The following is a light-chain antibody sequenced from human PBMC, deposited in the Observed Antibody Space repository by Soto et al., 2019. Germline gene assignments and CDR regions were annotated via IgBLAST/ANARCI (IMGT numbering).Light chain of an antibody. J-gene: IGKJ1*01. Sequence: EIVLTQSPGTLSLSPGERATLSCRASQSIGLAIAWYQHKPGQAPRLLIFDASQRATGIPARFSGSGSGTDFTLTISRLEPEDFAVYYCQQYNTSPRTFGQGTKVDIK. CDR1: QSIGLA. V-gene: IGKV3-20*01. CDR2: DAS. CDR3: QQYNTSPRT.